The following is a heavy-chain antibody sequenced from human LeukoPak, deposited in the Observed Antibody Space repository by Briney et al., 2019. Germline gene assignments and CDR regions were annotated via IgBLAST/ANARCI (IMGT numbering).Heavy chain of an antibody. Sequence: SETLSLTCAVYGGSFSGYYWSWIRQPPGKGLEWIGEINHSGSTNYNPSLKSRVTISVDTSKNQFSLKLSSVTAADTAVYYCARGGLTVTTVFDPWGQGTLVTVSS. V-gene: IGHV4-34*01. J-gene: IGHJ5*02. CDR2: INHSGST. CDR1: GGSFSGYY. CDR3: ARGGLTVTTVFDP. D-gene: IGHD4-17*01.